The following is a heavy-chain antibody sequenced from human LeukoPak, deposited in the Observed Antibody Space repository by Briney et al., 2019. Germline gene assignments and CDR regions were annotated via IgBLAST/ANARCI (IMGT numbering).Heavy chain of an antibody. CDR1: GGSISNSNYY. CDR2: IYYSGST. V-gene: IGHV4-39*01. Sequence: SETLSLTCTVSGGSISNSNYYWGWIRQPPGKGLEWIGNIYYSGSTYYNPSLRSRVTISVDTSKNQFSLKLSSVTAADTAMYYCARIPTNAVPAAHNGFDIWGQGTMLTVSS. D-gene: IGHD2-2*01. J-gene: IGHJ3*02. CDR3: ARIPTNAVPAAHNGFDI.